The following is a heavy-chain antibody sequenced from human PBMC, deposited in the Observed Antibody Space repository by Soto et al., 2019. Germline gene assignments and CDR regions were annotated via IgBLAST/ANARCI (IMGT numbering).Heavy chain of an antibody. V-gene: IGHV3-30-3*01. J-gene: IGHJ4*02. CDR1: GFTFSRYP. CDR3: AREEPHPAPLVF. Sequence: QVQLVESGGGVVQPGGSLRLSCAAYGFTFSRYPMHWVRQAPGKGLEWVAGISDDGSNIQYADSVKGRLTVSRDDSKSTRYPQMNNLGTEDTAEYFCAREEPHPAPLVFWGQGTLVTVSS. CDR2: ISDDGSNI.